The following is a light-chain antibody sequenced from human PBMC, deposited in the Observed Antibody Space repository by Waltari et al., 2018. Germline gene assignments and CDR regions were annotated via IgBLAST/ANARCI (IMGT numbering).Light chain of an antibody. Sequence: YELSQPPSMSVSPGQPASITCSVVTSVDQYASGYHQKPGPSPVMVIFQVNKRPSGIPERFSGSNSGNTATLTISGTQAMDEADYYCQAWDSSTLVFGGGTKLTVL. V-gene: IGLV3-1*01. CDR1: TSVDQY. CDR2: QVN. CDR3: QAWDSSTLV. J-gene: IGLJ2*01.